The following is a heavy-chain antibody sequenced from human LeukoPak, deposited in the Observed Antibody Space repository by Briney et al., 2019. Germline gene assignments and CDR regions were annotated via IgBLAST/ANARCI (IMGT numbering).Heavy chain of an antibody. J-gene: IGHJ4*02. V-gene: IGHV3-23*01. D-gene: IGHD2-8*01. CDR3: AKVGYCSNNCFRTHDY. CDR2: ISGDADVT. CDR1: GFSFSDSV. Sequence: GGSLRLSCVASGFSFSDSVMSWVRQAPGKGLEWLSAISGDADVTYYAASVKGRFTISRDNSWNTVYLQMNSLRAEDTATHYCAKVGYCSNNCFRTHDYWGQGALVTVSS.